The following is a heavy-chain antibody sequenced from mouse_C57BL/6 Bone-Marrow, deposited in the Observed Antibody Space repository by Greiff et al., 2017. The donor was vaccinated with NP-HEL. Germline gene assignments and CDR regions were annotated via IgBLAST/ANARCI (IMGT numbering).Heavy chain of an antibody. CDR2: INPSSGYT. V-gene: IGHV1-7*01. CDR3: ARTTVVAPEGWYFDV. Sequence: VMLVESGAELAKPGASVKLSCKASGYTFTSYWMHWVKQRPGQGLEWIGYINPSSGYTKYNQKFKDKATLTADKSSSTAYMQLSSLTYEDSAVYYCARTTVVAPEGWYFDVWGTGTTVTVSS. CDR1: GYTFTSYW. J-gene: IGHJ1*03. D-gene: IGHD1-1*01.